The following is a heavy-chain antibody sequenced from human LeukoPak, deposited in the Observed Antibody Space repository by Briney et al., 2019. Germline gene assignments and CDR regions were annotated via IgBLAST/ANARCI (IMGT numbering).Heavy chain of an antibody. D-gene: IGHD2-15*01. Sequence: PGGSLRLSCSASGFTFSDYPMHWVRQTPGKGLEYVSAISRNGDDTYYADSVKGRFTISRDNSRNTLYLQMNSLRAEDTAVYYCAKAGYCSGGSCYGFDYWGQGTLLTVSS. CDR2: ISRNGDDT. J-gene: IGHJ4*02. CDR1: GFTFSDYP. CDR3: AKAGYCSGGSCYGFDY. V-gene: IGHV3-64*04.